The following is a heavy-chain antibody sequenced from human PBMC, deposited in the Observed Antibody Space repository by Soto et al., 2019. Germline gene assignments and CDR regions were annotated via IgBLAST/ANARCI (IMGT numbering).Heavy chain of an antibody. CDR2: INHSGST. D-gene: IGHD1-20*01. CDR3: ARKDNWNDGNYYYYMDV. J-gene: IGHJ6*03. Sequence: SETLSLTCAVYGGSFSGYYWSWIRQPPGKGLEWIGEINHSGSTNYNPSLKSRVTISVDTSKNQFSLKLSSVTAADTAVYYCARKDNWNDGNYYYYMDVWGKGTTVTVSS. CDR1: GGSFSGYY. V-gene: IGHV4-34*01.